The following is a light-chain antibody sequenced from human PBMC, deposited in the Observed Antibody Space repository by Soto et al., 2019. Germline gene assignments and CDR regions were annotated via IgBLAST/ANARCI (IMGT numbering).Light chain of an antibody. V-gene: IGKV3-15*01. CDR3: QQYDIWPPYT. CDR1: QSINTN. Sequence: ILMTQSPAPLSLSPGEGAALSCRSSQSINTNLAWYQQKPGQAPRLLIYDASTRATGIPARISGSGSGTEFTLTISSLQSEDFAIYYCQQYDIWPPYTFGQGTKVDIK. J-gene: IGKJ2*01. CDR2: DAS.